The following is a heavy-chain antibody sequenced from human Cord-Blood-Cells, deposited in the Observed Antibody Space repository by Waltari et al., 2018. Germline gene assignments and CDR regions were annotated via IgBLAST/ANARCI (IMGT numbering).Heavy chain of an antibody. CDR2: IYYSGST. CDR1: GGSISSYY. V-gene: IGHV4-59*01. CDR3: ARGPRYGDYDY. Sequence: QVQLQESGPGLVKPSETLSLPCTVSGGSISSYYWSWIRQPPGKGLEWIGYIYYSGSTNCNPSLKSRVTISVDTSKNQFSLKLSSVTAADTAVYYCARGPRYGDYDYWGQGTLVTVSS. J-gene: IGHJ4*02. D-gene: IGHD4-17*01.